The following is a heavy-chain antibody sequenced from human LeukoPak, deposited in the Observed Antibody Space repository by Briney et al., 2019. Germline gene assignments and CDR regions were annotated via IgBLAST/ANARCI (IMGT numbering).Heavy chain of an antibody. D-gene: IGHD2/OR15-2a*01. J-gene: IGHJ4*02. CDR3: ARGGIYFDY. CDR1: GGSISSSSYY. CDR2: INHSGST. Sequence: PSETLSLACTVSGGSISSSSYYWGWIRQPPGKGLEWIGEINHSGSTNYNPSLKSRVTISVDTSKNQFSLKLSSVTAADTAVYYCARGGIYFDYWGQGTLVTVSS. V-gene: IGHV4-39*07.